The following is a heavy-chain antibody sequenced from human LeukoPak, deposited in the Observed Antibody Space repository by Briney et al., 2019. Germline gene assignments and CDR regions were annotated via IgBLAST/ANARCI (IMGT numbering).Heavy chain of an antibody. CDR3: ARVMITFGGVIGPFDY. V-gene: IGHV4-34*01. Sequence: SETLSLTCAVYGGSFSGYYWSWIRQPPGKGLEWIGSIYYSGSTYYNPSLKSRVTISVDTSKNQFSLKLSSVTAADTAVYYCARVMITFGGVIGPFDYWGQGTLVTVSS. D-gene: IGHD3-16*02. J-gene: IGHJ4*02. CDR1: GGSFSGYY. CDR2: IYYSGST.